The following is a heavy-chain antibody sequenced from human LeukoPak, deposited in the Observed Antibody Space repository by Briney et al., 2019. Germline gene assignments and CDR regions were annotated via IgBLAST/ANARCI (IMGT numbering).Heavy chain of an antibody. Sequence: GGSLRLSCAASGFTFSSYSMNWVRQAPGKGLEWVSSISSSSSYIYYADSVKGRFTISRDNAKNSLYLQMNSLRAEDTAVYYCARAPYSSGWYHFDYWGQGTLVTVSS. CDR3: ARAPYSSGWYHFDY. CDR2: ISSSSSYI. V-gene: IGHV3-21*01. CDR1: GFTFSSYS. D-gene: IGHD6-19*01. J-gene: IGHJ4*02.